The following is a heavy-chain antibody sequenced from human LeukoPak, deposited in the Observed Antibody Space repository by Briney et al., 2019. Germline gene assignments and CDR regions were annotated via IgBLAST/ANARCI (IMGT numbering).Heavy chain of an antibody. CDR1: GFTFDDYA. D-gene: IGHD1-14*01. CDR2: VSWDGGST. J-gene: IGHJ4*02. CDR3: AKESYVLGSHFDY. V-gene: IGHV3-43D*04. Sequence: GGSLRLSCAASGFTFDDYAMHWVRQAPGKGLEWVSLVSWDGGSTYFADSVKGRFTISRDNSKNSLYLQMNSLRAEDTALYYCAKESYVLGSHFDYWGQGTLVAVSS.